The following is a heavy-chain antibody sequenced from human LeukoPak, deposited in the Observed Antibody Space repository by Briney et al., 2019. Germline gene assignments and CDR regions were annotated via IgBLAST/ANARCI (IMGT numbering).Heavy chain of an antibody. CDR1: GGSFSGYY. D-gene: IGHD2-8*01. J-gene: IGHJ4*02. CDR2: ISHSGST. CDR3: ARGYSTGGWVDY. Sequence: SETLSLTCAVCGGSFSGYYWSWIRQPPGKGLEWIGDISHSGSTNYNPSLKSRVTISVDTSKNQFSLKLSSVTAADTAVYYCARGYSTGGWVDYWGQGTLVTVSS. V-gene: IGHV4-34*01.